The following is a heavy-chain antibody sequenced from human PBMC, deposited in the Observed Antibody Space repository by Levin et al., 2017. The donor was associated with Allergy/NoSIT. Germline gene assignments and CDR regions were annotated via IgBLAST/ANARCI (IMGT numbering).Heavy chain of an antibody. CDR2: IDHRGRT. Sequence: SETLSLTCTVYGGSFIGYYWNWIRQPPGKGLEWIGEIDHRGRTDYNPSLRGRVTLSADTSKNLFSLNLRSVTAADPAIYSCARVPIAVSATEAGRPFTEEEEYYRYFGMDVWGQGTTVTVS. D-gene: IGHD6-19*01. V-gene: IGHV4-34*01. CDR1: GGSFIGYY. CDR3: ARVPIAVSATEAGRPFTEEEEYYRYFGMDV. J-gene: IGHJ6*02.